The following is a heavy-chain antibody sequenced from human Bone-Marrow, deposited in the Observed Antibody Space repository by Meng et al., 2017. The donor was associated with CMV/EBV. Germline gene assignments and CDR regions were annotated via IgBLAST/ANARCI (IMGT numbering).Heavy chain of an antibody. J-gene: IGHJ5*02. CDR1: GYTFTSYG. V-gene: IGHV1-18*01. CDR3: ARDVGSGYYGVFNWFDP. D-gene: IGHD3-22*01. Sequence: ASVKVSCKASGYTFTSYGISWVRQAPGQGLEWMGWISAYNGNTNYAQKLQGRVTMTTDTSTSTAYMELRSLRSDDTAVYYCARDVGSGYYGVFNWFDPWGQGTRVTGYS. CDR2: ISAYNGNT.